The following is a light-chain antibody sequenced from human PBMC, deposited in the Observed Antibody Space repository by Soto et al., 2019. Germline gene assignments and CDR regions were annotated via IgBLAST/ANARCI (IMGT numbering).Light chain of an antibody. J-gene: IGKJ2*01. Sequence: EIVLTQSPGTLSLSPGDKATLSCRASQTISSSFLAWYQQKSGQAPRLLIYTASSRATGVQDKFSGGGSGKDFTLTIRRLEPEDFEVYFCQQYGSSPPYTFGQGTKLEI. CDR1: QTISSSF. CDR3: QQYGSSPPYT. V-gene: IGKV3-20*01. CDR2: TAS.